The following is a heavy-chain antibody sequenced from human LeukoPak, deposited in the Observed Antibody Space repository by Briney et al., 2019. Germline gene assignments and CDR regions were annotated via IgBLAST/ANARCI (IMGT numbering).Heavy chain of an antibody. J-gene: IGHJ5*02. CDR3: ARSHDYTNYVGP. V-gene: IGHV1-2*02. D-gene: IGHD4-11*01. CDR2: INPDGGGT. CDR1: GYTFTAFH. Sequence: GASVKVSCKASGYTFTAFHIHWVRPAPGQGLEWMGWINPDGGGTIFGQRFQGRVSMTRDTSISTAYMELGSLRSDDTAVYYCARSHDYTNYVGPWGQGTLVTVSS.